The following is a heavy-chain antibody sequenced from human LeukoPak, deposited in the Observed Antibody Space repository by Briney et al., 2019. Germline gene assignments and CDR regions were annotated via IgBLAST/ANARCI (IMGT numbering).Heavy chain of an antibody. V-gene: IGHV4-34*01. CDR2: INHSGST. Sequence: KASETLSLTCAVYGGSLVGYSGGWIRNPPGKGLGWIGEINHSGSTNYNPSLKSRVTISVDTSKNQFSLKLSSVTAADTAVYYCARSHYYDSSGSHNNWFDPWGQGTLVTVSS. D-gene: IGHD3-22*01. CDR3: ARSHYYDSSGSHNNWFDP. J-gene: IGHJ5*02. CDR1: GGSLVGYS.